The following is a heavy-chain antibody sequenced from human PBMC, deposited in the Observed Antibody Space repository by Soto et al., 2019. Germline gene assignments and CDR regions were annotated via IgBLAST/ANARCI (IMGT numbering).Heavy chain of an antibody. J-gene: IGHJ4*02. V-gene: IGHV1-69*12. D-gene: IGHD1-1*01. CDR2: IIPIFGTA. CDR1: GGTFSSYG. CDR3: PRGRDGYNSPKF. Sequence: QVQLVQSGAEVKKPGSSVKVSCKASGGTFSSYGISWVRQAPGQGLEWMGGIIPIFGTANYAQKFQGRVTITADESTRTAYMELSSLRYEDPAVYYCPRGRDGYNSPKFWGQGTLVTVSS.